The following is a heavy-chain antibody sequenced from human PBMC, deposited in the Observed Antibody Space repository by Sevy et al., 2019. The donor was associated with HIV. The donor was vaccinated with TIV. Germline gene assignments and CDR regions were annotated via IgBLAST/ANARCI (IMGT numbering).Heavy chain of an antibody. V-gene: IGHV3-74*01. J-gene: IGHJ4*02. D-gene: IGHD3-10*01. Sequence: QLGGSLRLSCAASGFTFSGYWMHWVRQVPGKGLAWLSRVNGDGSYTKYGDSARGGFNISRDNAKNTLYLQLNSMRVDDTGIYYCARDKIEGGTMLQDNDYWGQGTLVTVSS. CDR2: VNGDGSYT. CDR1: GFTFSGYW. CDR3: ARDKIEGGTMLQDNDY.